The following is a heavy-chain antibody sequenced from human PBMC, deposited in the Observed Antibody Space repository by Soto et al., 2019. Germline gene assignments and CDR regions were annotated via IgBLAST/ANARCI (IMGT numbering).Heavy chain of an antibody. V-gene: IGHV3-30*18. CDR3: AKAAATYYCSGGYCYNYYFDS. CDR2: ISYDGSNK. D-gene: IGHD2-15*01. Sequence: QVQLVESGGGVVQPGRSLRLSCAASGFTFSSYGMHWVRQAPGKGLEWVAVISYDGSNKYYADSVRGRFTISRDNSKNTLYLQMNSLRADDTAVYYCAKAAATYYCSGGYCYNYYFDSWGQGTLVTVSS. J-gene: IGHJ4*02. CDR1: GFTFSSYG.